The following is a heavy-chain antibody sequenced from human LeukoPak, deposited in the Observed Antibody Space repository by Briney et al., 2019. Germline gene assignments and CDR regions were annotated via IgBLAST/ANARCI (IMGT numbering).Heavy chain of an antibody. CDR1: GFTFSSYA. CDR2: ISYDGSNK. V-gene: IGHV3-30-3*01. Sequence: PGGSLRLSCAASGFTFSSYAMHWVRQAPGKGLEWVALISYDGSNKYYADSVKGRFTISRDNSKNTLYLQMNSLRAEDTAVYYCARAPVLMLYVQWGYFDYWGQGTLVTVSS. CDR3: ARAPVLMLYVQWGYFDY. D-gene: IGHD2-8*01. J-gene: IGHJ4*02.